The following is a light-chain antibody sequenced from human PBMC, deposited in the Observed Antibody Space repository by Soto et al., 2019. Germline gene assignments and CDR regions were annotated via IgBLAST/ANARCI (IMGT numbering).Light chain of an antibody. CDR1: SSDVGGYQY. J-gene: IGLJ1*01. V-gene: IGLV2-8*01. CDR3: SSYAGSNNYV. CDR2: AVN. Sequence: QSVLTQPPSASGSPGQSVTISCTGTSSDVGGYQYVSWYQQYPGKAPKLMIYAVNKRPSGVPDRFSGSRSGNTASLTVSGLQADDEADYYCSSYAGSNNYVFGTGTKVTVL.